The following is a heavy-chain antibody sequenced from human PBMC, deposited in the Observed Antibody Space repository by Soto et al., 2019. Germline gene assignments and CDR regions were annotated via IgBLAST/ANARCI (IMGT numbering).Heavy chain of an antibody. CDR2: ISSSGSTI. Sequence: PGGSLRVSCAASGFTFSDYYMSWIRQAPWKGLEWVSYISSSGSTIYYADSVKGRFTISRDNAKNSLYLQMNSLRAEDTAVYYCARDRATIFGVPMDVWGKGTTVTVSS. V-gene: IGHV3-11*01. D-gene: IGHD3-3*01. CDR1: GFTFSDYY. J-gene: IGHJ6*04. CDR3: ARDRATIFGVPMDV.